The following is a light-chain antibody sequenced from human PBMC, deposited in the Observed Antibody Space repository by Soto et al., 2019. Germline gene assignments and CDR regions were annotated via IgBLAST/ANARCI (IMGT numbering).Light chain of an antibody. CDR2: EGS. J-gene: IGLJ1*01. CDR1: SSDVGSYNL. V-gene: IGLV2-23*03. CDR3: CSYAGSSTFAYV. Sequence: QSALPQPASVSGSPGQSITISCTGTSSDVGSYNLVSWYQQHPGKAPKLMIYEGSKRPSGVSNRFSGSKSGNTASLTISGLQAEDEADYYCCSYAGSSTFAYVFGTGTKGTVL.